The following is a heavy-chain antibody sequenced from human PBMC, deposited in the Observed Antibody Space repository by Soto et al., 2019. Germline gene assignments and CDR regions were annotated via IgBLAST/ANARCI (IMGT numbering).Heavy chain of an antibody. CDR2: IIPKFATT. Sequence: QVQLVQSGAEVKKPGSSVKVSCKASGDNFNTYGIVWVRQAPGQGLECLGWIIPKFATTNYAQRFQGRLTITADESTNTVYMELDGLTSEDTAVYYCARDNPRNSGNYCLSSWGHGTLVTVSS. D-gene: IGHD1-26*01. J-gene: IGHJ5*01. CDR3: ARDNPRNSGNYCLSS. CDR1: GDNFNTYG. V-gene: IGHV1-69*01.